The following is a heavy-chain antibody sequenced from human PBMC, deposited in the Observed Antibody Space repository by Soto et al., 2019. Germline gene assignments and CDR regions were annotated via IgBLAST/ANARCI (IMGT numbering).Heavy chain of an antibody. Sequence: EVQLVESGGGLVKPGGSLRLSCAASGFKFSSYSMNWVRQAPGKGLEGVSSISSSSSYIYYADSVKGRFTISRDNAKNSLYLQMNSLRAEDTAVYYCARELRSGGYYMDVWGKGTTVTVSS. D-gene: IGHD5-12*01. J-gene: IGHJ6*03. CDR3: ARELRSGGYYMDV. V-gene: IGHV3-21*01. CDR1: GFKFSSYS. CDR2: ISSSSSYI.